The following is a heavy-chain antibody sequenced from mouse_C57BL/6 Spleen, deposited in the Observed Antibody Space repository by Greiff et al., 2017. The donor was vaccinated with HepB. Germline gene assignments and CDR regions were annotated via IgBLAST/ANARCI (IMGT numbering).Heavy chain of an antibody. CDR3: ARGGKGQNTSPANWDMFAY. D-gene: IGHD4-1*01. Sequence: QVQLKQPGTELVKPGASVKLSCKASGYTFTSYWMHWVKQRPGQGLEWIGNINPSNGGTNYNEKFKSKATLTVDKSSSTAYMQLSSLTSEDSAVYYCARGGKGQNTSPANWDMFAYWGQGTLVTVSA. CDR2: INPSNGGT. J-gene: IGHJ3*01. V-gene: IGHV1-53*01. CDR1: GYTFTSYW.